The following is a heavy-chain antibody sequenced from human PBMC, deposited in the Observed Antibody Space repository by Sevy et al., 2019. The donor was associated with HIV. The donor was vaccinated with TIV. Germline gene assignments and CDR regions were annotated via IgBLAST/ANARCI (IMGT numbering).Heavy chain of an antibody. V-gene: IGHV1-8*01. CDR1: GYTFTSYD. CDR2: MNPNRGNT. Sequence: ASVKVSCKASGYTFTSYDINWVRQATGQGLEWMGWMNPNRGNTGYAQKFQGRVTMTRNTSISTAYMELSSLRSEDTAVYYCARGHYDFWSGYSRPFDYWGQGTLVTVSS. D-gene: IGHD3-3*01. CDR3: ARGHYDFWSGYSRPFDY. J-gene: IGHJ4*02.